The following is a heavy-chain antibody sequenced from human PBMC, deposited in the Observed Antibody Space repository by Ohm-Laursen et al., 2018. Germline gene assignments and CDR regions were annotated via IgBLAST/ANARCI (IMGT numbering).Heavy chain of an antibody. CDR2: ISGSGGST. CDR3: ARDESPRGAMVTCFDY. V-gene: IGHV3-23*01. D-gene: IGHD5-18*01. Sequence: SLRLSCAASGFTFSSFAMSWVRQAPGKGLEWVSAISGSGGSTYYADSVKGRFTISRDNSKNTLYLQMNSLRAEDTAVYYCARDESPRGAMVTCFDYWGQGTLVTVSS. CDR1: GFTFSSFA. J-gene: IGHJ4*02.